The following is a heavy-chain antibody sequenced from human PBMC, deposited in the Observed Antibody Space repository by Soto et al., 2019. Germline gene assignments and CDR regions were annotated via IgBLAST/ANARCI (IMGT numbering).Heavy chain of an antibody. V-gene: IGHV4-38-2*01. CDR3: ARLGLIAVAGTGAFAI. CDR2: IYHSGST. J-gene: IGHJ3*02. Sequence: QGKGLEWIGSIYHSGSTYYNPSLKSRVTILVDTSKNQFSLKLSSVTAADTAVYYCARLGLIAVAGTGAFAIWGQGTMVPVSS. D-gene: IGHD6-19*01.